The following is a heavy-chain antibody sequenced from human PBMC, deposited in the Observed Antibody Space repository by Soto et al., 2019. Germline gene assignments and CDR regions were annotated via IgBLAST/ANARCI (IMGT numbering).Heavy chain of an antibody. CDR3: ARVYSSLDYGVDY. V-gene: IGHV3-30-3*01. D-gene: IGHD6-13*01. Sequence: ESGGGVVQPGWSLRLSCTPSGFTFSTYSMHWVRQAPGKGLEWVAVISYDTSNIYYADSVKGRFTISRDNSKNTLYLQMNNLRPEDTAVYYCARVYSSLDYGVDYWGQGTLVTVSS. CDR2: ISYDTSNI. CDR1: GFTFSTYS. J-gene: IGHJ4*02.